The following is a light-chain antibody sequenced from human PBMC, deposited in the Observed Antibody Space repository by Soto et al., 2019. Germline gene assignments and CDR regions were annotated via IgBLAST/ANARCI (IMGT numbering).Light chain of an antibody. Sequence: QSVLTQPASVSGSPGLSITISCTGTSSDVGGYNYISWYQQHPGKVPKLLIYEVNNRPSGVSNRFYGSKSGNTASLTISGLQAEDEADYYCSSFTTSSTRIFGGGTKVTVL. CDR1: SSDVGGYNY. CDR2: EVN. V-gene: IGLV2-14*01. CDR3: SSFTTSSTRI. J-gene: IGLJ2*01.